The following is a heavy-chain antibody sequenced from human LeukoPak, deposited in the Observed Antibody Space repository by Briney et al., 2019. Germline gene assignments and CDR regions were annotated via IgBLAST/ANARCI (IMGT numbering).Heavy chain of an antibody. CDR3: TRDPRDLILSALPRPY. J-gene: IGHJ4*02. V-gene: IGHV3-49*04. Sequence: GGSLRLSCAASGFTFSDYYMSWVRQAPGKGLEWVGFIRSKAYGGTTEYAASVKGRFTISRDDSKSIAYLQMNSLKTEDTAVYYCTRDPRDLILSALPRPYWGQGTLVTVSS. CDR2: IRSKAYGGTT. D-gene: IGHD2-21*01. CDR1: GFTFSDYY.